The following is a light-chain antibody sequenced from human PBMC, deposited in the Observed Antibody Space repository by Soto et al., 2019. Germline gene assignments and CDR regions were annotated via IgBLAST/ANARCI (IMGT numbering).Light chain of an antibody. V-gene: IGKV2-30*02. CDR2: RAS. Sequence: DIVMTQSPLSLPVTPGEPASISCRSSQSLLHSNGYNYLSWFQQRPGQSPRRLIYRASNRDSGVPDRFSGSGSGTDFTLKISRVEVEDVGVYYCMQGKYWPPITFGQGTRLENK. CDR3: MQGKYWPPIT. J-gene: IGKJ5*01. CDR1: QSLLHSNGYNY.